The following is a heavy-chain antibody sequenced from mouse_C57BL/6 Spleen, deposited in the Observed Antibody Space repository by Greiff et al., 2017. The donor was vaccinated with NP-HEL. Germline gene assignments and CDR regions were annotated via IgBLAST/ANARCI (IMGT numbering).Heavy chain of an antibody. Sequence: VKLVESGAELVRPGASVKLSCKASGYTFTDYYINWVKQRPGQGLEWIARIYPGSGNTYYNEKFKGKAKLTAEKSSSTAYMQLSSLTSEDSAVYFCARRMWDGSSYYFDYWGQGTTLTVSS. D-gene: IGHD1-1*01. V-gene: IGHV1-76*01. J-gene: IGHJ2*01. CDR3: ARRMWDGSSYYFDY. CDR1: GYTFTDYY. CDR2: IYPGSGNT.